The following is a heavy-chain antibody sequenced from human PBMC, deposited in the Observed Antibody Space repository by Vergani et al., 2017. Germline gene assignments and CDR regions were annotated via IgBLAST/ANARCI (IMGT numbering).Heavy chain of an antibody. CDR3: ARGVAPFWSGYRNLFDP. Sequence: QVQLQQWGAGLLKPSETLSLTCAVYGGSFSGYYWSWIRQPPGKGLEWIGEINHSGSTNYNPSLKSRVTISVDTSKNQFSLKLSSVTAADTAVYYCARGVAPFWSGYRNLFDPWGQGTLVTVSS. V-gene: IGHV4-34*01. CDR1: GGSFSGYY. CDR2: INHSGST. D-gene: IGHD3-3*01. J-gene: IGHJ5*02.